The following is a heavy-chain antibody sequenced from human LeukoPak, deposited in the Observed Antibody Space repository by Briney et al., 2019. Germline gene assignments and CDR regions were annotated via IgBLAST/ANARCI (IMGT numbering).Heavy chain of an antibody. CDR1: GFTVSGYY. D-gene: IGHD2-2*01. CDR2: IYSGGST. J-gene: IGHJ4*02. V-gene: IGHV3-53*01. Sequence: GGSLRLSCAASGFTVSGYYMSWVRQAPGKGLEWVSTIYSGGSTFYADSVKGRFTISRDKSKNTLYLQMNSLRAEDTAVYYCARDPLVPGVYFDYWGQGTLVTVSS. CDR3: ARDPLVPGVYFDY.